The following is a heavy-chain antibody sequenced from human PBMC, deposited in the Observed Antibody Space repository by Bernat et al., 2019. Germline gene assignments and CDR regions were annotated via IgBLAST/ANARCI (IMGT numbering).Heavy chain of an antibody. D-gene: IGHD3-10*01. CDR2: INAGNGNT. CDR3: ARPDGAGSYGY. Sequence: QVQLVQSGAEVKKPGASVKISCKASGYTFTNYALHWVRQAPGQRLEWMGWINAGNGNTEYSQNFQGRVTITRDTSATTAYMKLSSLRSEDTAVYSCARPDGAGSYGYWGQGTLVTVSS. J-gene: IGHJ4*02. V-gene: IGHV1-3*01. CDR1: GYTFTNYA.